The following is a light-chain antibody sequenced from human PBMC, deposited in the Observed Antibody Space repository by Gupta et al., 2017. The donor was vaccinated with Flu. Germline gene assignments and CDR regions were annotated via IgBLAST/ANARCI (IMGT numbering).Light chain of an antibody. Sequence: QSVLTQPPSASGTPGQRVTISCSGSNSNVGSNSVNWYQHLPGTAPKLLIYSNNQRPSGVPDRFSGSKSGTSASLAISGLQSEDEADYYCSAWDDTLNGHVVFGGGTKLTVL. CDR3: SAWDDTLNGHVV. V-gene: IGLV1-44*01. CDR2: SNN. CDR1: NSNVGSNS. J-gene: IGLJ2*01.